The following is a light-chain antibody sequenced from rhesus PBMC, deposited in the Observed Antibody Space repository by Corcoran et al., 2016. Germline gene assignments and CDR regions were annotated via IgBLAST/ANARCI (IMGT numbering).Light chain of an antibody. CDR2: AAS. V-gene: IGKV1S19*01. CDR3: LQHNSYPLT. Sequence: DIQMTQSPSSLSASVGDRVTITCRASQGIGTDLNWYQQKPGKAPKLLIYAASSLESGVPSRFSGSGSGTEFTLTISSLQPEDFAAYYCLQHNSYPLTFGGGTKVEIK. CDR1: QGIGTD. J-gene: IGKJ4*01.